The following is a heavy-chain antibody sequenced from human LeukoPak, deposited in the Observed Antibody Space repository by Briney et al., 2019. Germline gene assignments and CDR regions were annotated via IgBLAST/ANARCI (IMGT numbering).Heavy chain of an antibody. Sequence: PSETLSLTCTVSGGSISSYYWSWIRQPPGKGLEWIGYIYYSGSTNYNPSLKSRVTISVDTSKNQFSLKLSSVTAADTAVYYCARVGYSSSWYGKGGLGPLDYWGQGTLVTVSS. V-gene: IGHV4-59*12. CDR2: IYYSGST. J-gene: IGHJ4*02. D-gene: IGHD6-13*01. CDR1: GGSISSYY. CDR3: ARVGYSSSWYGKGGLGPLDY.